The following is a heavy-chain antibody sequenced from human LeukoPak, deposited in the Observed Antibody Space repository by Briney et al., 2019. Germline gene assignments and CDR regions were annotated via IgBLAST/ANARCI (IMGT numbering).Heavy chain of an antibody. CDR3: ARGGYGHNMDV. D-gene: IGHD3-10*01. CDR2: IKNAGDDP. J-gene: IGHJ6*03. Sequence: GGSLRLSCVGSGFTFSNYYMYWVRQAPGKGPVWVSRIKNAGDDPIYADSVKGRFTISRDDAKNTVYLQMNSLRAEDTAVYYCARGGYGHNMDVWGEGTTVTVSS. V-gene: IGHV3-74*01. CDR1: GFTFSNYY.